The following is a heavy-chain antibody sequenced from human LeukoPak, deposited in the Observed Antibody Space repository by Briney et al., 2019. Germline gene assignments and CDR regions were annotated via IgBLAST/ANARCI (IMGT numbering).Heavy chain of an antibody. V-gene: IGHV3-9*01. CDR3: AKDISRRVGATNFDY. J-gene: IGHJ4*02. D-gene: IGHD1-26*01. CDR2: ISWNSGSI. Sequence: GRSLRLSCAASGFTFYDYAMHWVRQAPGKGLEWVSGISWNSGSIDYADSVKGRFTISRDNAKNSLYLQMNSLRGEDTALYYCAKDISRRVGATNFDYWGQGTLVTVSS. CDR1: GFTFYDYA.